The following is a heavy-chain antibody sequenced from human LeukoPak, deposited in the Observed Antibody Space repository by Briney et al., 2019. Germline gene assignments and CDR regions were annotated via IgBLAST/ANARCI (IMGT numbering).Heavy chain of an antibody. D-gene: IGHD3-22*01. CDR2: ISGGGGST. CDR3: ARVYDSSGQWVDY. CDR1: GFTFSNFF. Sequence: GGSLRLSCVVSGFTFSNFFMSWVRQAPGKGLEWVSAISGGGGSTYYADSVQGRFSISRDNSNNTVYLQMSSLRSDDTAVYYCARVYDSSGQWVDYWGQGTLVTVSS. V-gene: IGHV3-23*01. J-gene: IGHJ4*02.